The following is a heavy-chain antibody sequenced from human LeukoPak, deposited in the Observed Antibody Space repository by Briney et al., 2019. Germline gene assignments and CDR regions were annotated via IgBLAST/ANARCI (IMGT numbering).Heavy chain of an antibody. J-gene: IGHJ4*02. CDR3: ARDLRVGATRAFDY. D-gene: IGHD1-26*01. CDR1: GYTFTSYY. V-gene: IGHV1-46*01. Sequence: GASVKVSFKASGYTFTSYYMHWVRQAPERGLEWMGIINPSGGSTSYAQKFQGRVTMTRDTSTSTVYMELSSLRSEDTAVYYCARDLRVGATRAFDYWGQGTLVTVSS. CDR2: INPSGGST.